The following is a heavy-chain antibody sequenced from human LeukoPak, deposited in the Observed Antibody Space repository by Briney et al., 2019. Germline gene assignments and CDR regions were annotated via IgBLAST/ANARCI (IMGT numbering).Heavy chain of an antibody. V-gene: IGHV1-2*06. CDR1: GYTVIGYF. CDR2: INPNSGDT. J-gene: IGHJ4*02. D-gene: IGHD7-27*01. Sequence: GASVKVSCKASGYTVIGYFIHWVRQAPGQGLEWMGRINPNSGDTYYAQNFQGRVTMTRDTSISATYMELNRLTSDDTAVYYCARDLSSTSNWELDYWGQGTLVTVSS. CDR3: ARDLSSTSNWELDY.